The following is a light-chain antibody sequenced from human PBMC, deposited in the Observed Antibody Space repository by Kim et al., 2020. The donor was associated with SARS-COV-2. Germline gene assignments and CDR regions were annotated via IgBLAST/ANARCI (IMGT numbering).Light chain of an antibody. CDR3: SSHAGSYTFVL. V-gene: IGLV2-11*01. J-gene: IGLJ3*02. CDR2: DVT. CDR1: NSDVGGYNY. Sequence: QSVTISCTGTNSDVGGYNYVSWYQHHPGNAPKLIIFDVTKRPSGVPDRFYGSKSGSTASLTISGLQAEDEATYYCSSHAGSYTFVLFGGGTKLTVL.